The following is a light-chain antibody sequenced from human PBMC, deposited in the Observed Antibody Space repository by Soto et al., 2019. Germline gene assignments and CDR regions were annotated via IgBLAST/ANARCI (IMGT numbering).Light chain of an antibody. V-gene: IGKV1-39*01. CDR1: QTINNY. J-gene: IGKJ4*01. Sequence: DIQMTQSPSTLSASVGDRVTITCRASQTINNYLNWYQQKPGKAPKCLIYGASSLQSGVSSRFSGRGSGTDYTLTISSVQPEDFAVYYCQQYDNWPLTFGGGTKVEIK. CDR3: QQYDNWPLT. CDR2: GAS.